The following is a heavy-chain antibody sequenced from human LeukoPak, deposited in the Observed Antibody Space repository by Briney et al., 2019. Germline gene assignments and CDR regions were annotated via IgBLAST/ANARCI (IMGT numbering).Heavy chain of an antibody. CDR3: GRNVVNIVATTIYYYYGMGV. Sequence: SQTLSLTCTVSGGSISSGGYYWSWIRQHPGKGLEWIGYIYYSGSTYYNPSLKSRVTISVDTSKNQFSLKLSSVTAADTAVYYCGRNVVNIVATTIYYYYGMGVWGQGTTVTVSS. CDR1: GGSISSGGYY. V-gene: IGHV4-31*03. D-gene: IGHD5-12*01. CDR2: IYYSGST. J-gene: IGHJ6*02.